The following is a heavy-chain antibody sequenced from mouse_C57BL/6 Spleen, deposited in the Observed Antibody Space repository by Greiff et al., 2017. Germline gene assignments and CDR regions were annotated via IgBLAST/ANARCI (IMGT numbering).Heavy chain of an antibody. J-gene: IGHJ2*01. V-gene: IGHV1-72*01. D-gene: IGHD1-1*01. CDR1: GYTFTSYW. CDR2: IDPNSGGT. Sequence: QVQLQQPGAELVKPGASVTLSCTASGYTFTSYWMHWVKQRPGRGLEWIGRIDPNSGGTKYNERFKSKATLTVDKPSSTAYMQLSSLTSEDSAVYYCARSGATVVAPFDYWGQGTTLTVSS. CDR3: ARSGATVVAPFDY.